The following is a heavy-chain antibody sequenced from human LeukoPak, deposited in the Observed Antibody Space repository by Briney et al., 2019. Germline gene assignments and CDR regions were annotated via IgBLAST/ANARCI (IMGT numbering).Heavy chain of an antibody. CDR1: GSSFTSYW. J-gene: IGHJ4*02. Sequence: GESLKISCKGSGSSFTSYWIGWVRQMPGKGLEWMGIIYPVDSDTRYSPSFQGQVTISADKSISTAYLQWSSLEASDTAIYYCARQPGALEDYWGQGTLVTVSS. CDR2: IYPVDSDT. CDR3: ARQPGALEDY. D-gene: IGHD3-3*01. V-gene: IGHV5-51*01.